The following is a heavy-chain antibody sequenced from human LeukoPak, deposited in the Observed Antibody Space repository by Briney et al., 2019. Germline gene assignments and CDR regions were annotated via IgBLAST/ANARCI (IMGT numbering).Heavy chain of an antibody. D-gene: IGHD6-13*01. V-gene: IGHV3-23*01. CDR1: GCTFSSYA. CDR2: ISGSGGNT. Sequence: GGSLRLSCAVSGCTFSSYAMSWVRQAPGKGLEWVSAISGSGGNTFYGDSVKGRFTISRDNSKNTLYLQMNSLRAEDTAVYYCARSIAAAPMYYFDYWGQGTLVTVSS. CDR3: ARSIAAAPMYYFDY. J-gene: IGHJ4*02.